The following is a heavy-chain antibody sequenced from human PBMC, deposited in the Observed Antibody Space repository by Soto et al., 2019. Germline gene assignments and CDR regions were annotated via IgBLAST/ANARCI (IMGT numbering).Heavy chain of an antibody. J-gene: IGHJ6*02. Sequence: SETLSLTCTVSGGSISSYYWSWIRQPPGKGLEWIGYIYYSGSTNYNPSLKSRVTISVDTSKNQFSLKLSSVTAADTAVYYCARSESSGLYCGMDVWGQGTRVTVSS. CDR2: IYYSGST. CDR3: ARSESSGLYCGMDV. V-gene: IGHV4-59*01. CDR1: GGSISSYY. D-gene: IGHD3-22*01.